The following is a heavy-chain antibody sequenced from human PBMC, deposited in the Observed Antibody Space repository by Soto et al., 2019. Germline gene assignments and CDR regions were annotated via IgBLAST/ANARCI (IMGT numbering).Heavy chain of an antibody. V-gene: IGHV1-69*02. J-gene: IGHJ5*02. CDR2: IIPILGIA. Sequence: QVQLVQSGVEVKKPGSSGKVSCKASGGTFSSYSISWVRQAPGQGLEWMGRIIPILGIANYAQKFQGRVTITADKSTSTAYMELSSLRSEDTAVYYCARGRLGFRHPSWFDPWGQGTLVTVSS. D-gene: IGHD2-21*01. CDR3: ARGRLGFRHPSWFDP. CDR1: GGTFSSYS.